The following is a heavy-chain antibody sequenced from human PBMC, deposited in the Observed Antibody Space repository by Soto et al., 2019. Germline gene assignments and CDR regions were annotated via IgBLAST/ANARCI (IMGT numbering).Heavy chain of an antibody. J-gene: IGHJ4*02. CDR3: ARDKITGLFDY. D-gene: IGHD2-8*02. V-gene: IGHV4-34*01. CDR1: GKSFSGYY. Sequence: SETLSLTCAVHGKSFSGYYWTWILQPPGTGLVWIGETNHSGSTNCNPSLKSRVTISVDTSKNQFSLKLTSVIAADTAVYYCARDKITGLFDYWGQGTLVTVS. CDR2: TNHSGST.